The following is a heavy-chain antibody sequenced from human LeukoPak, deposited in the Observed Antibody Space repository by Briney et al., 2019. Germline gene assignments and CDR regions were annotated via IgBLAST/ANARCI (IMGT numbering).Heavy chain of an antibody. Sequence: PGGSLRLSCAASGFTFSNYAMNWVRQAPGKGLEWVSAISDSGGSRYYADSVKGRFTISRDNAKNTVYLQMNSLRVEDTAVYYCAKGGGWLYYFDYWGQGSLVSVSS. CDR2: ISDSGGSR. CDR3: AKGGGWLYYFDY. D-gene: IGHD6-19*01. J-gene: IGHJ4*02. V-gene: IGHV3-23*01. CDR1: GFTFSNYA.